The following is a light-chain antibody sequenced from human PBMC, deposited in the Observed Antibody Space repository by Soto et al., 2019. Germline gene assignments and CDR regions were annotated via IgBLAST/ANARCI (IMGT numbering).Light chain of an antibody. CDR2: GAS. Sequence: QLTQSPSSLSASVGDRVTITCRASQGISSYFAWYQQKPGKALKLLIYGASTLQNGVRSRCSGSGSGTDFSLTLSSLQPEDFATYYCQQLGNSALTFGGGAKVEIK. V-gene: IGKV1-9*01. J-gene: IGKJ4*01. CDR3: QQLGNSALT. CDR1: QGISSY.